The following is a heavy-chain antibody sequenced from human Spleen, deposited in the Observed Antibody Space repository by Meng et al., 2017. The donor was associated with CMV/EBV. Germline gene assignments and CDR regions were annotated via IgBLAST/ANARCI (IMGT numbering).Heavy chain of an antibody. Sequence: GGSLRLSCAASGFTVGSFAMDWVRQAPGKGLEWVAGISYDGDNRRYADSVKGRFTISRDDSKNTVSLQMRSLRVEDTAVYYCARESNYNVLDYWGQGSLVTVSS. CDR1: GFTVGSFA. D-gene: IGHD1-7*01. CDR2: ISYDGDNR. CDR3: ARESNYNVLDY. V-gene: IGHV3-30-3*01. J-gene: IGHJ4*02.